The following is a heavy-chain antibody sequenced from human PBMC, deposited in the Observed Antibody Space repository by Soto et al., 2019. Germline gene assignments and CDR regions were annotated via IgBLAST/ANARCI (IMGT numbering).Heavy chain of an antibody. CDR2: INPLSGIP. J-gene: IGHJ4*02. CDR3: ATPAGAATWCSPSHNLDH. V-gene: IGHV1-69*09. Sequence: QVQLVQSGAEVKKPESSVKVSCKTSGGTFVRHVISWVRQAPGQGPEWMGKINPLSGIPTYAQKFQDRVTFTADTDSSTAYMELSSLGSDDTAVYYCATPAGAATWCSPSHNLDHWGQGTLVTVSS. D-gene: IGHD6-13*01. CDR1: GGTFVRHV.